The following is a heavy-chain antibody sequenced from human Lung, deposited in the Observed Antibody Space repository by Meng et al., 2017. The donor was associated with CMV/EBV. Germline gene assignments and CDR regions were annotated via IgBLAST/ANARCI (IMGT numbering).Heavy chain of an antibody. CDR2: IKEDGSEK. V-gene: IGHV3-7*02. D-gene: IGHD2-8*01. J-gene: IGHJ4*02. CDR1: GLRFRRFL. CDR3: RDGHYSGR. Sequence: LGERGGGLGLPGVAMSISGKGSGLRFRRFLMSLVPHAPGKGREWVANIKEDGSEKYYVDSVKGRFTISRDNAKNSLYLQMNSLRVEDTAVYYCRDGHYSGRWGQGTLVTVSS.